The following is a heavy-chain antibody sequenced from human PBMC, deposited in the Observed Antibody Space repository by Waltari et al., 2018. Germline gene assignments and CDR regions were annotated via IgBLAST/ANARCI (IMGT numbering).Heavy chain of an antibody. V-gene: IGHV1-18*01. J-gene: IGHJ5*02. CDR3: ARDVSDIVVVVAATPEGWFDP. CDR1: GYTFTSHG. D-gene: IGHD2-15*01. CDR2: TRAYNGNT. Sequence: QVQLVQSGAEVKKPGASVKVPCKASGYTFTSHGISWVRQAPGQGLEWMGLTRAYNGNTNYAQKLQGRVTMTTDTSTSTAYMELRSLRSDDTAVYYCARDVSDIVVVVAATPEGWFDPWGQGTLVTVSS.